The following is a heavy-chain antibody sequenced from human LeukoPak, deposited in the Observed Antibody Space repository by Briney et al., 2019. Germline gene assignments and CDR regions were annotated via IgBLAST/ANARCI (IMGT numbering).Heavy chain of an antibody. V-gene: IGHV1-46*01. J-gene: IGHJ5*02. CDR1: GYTFTSYY. CDR2: INPSGGST. Sequence: GASVKVSCKASGYTFTSYYMHWVRQAPGQGLEWMGVINPSGGSTSYAQKFQGRVTMTRDTSTSTVYMELSSLRSEDTAVYYCARDPGRWLVRFWFDPWGQGILVTVSS. D-gene: IGHD6-19*01. CDR3: ARDPGRWLVRFWFDP.